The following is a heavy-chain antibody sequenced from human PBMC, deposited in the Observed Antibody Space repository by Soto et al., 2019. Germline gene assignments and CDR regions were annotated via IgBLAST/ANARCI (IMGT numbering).Heavy chain of an antibody. CDR2: IYYSGST. D-gene: IGHD3-10*01. Sequence: TSETLSLTCTVSGGSISSSSYYWGWIRQPPGKGLEWIGSIYYSGSTYYNPSLKSRVTISVDTSKNQFSLKLSSVTAADTAVYYCARLAGPGEYYFDYWGQGTLVTVSS. CDR3: ARLAGPGEYYFDY. CDR1: GGSISSSSYY. V-gene: IGHV4-39*01. J-gene: IGHJ4*02.